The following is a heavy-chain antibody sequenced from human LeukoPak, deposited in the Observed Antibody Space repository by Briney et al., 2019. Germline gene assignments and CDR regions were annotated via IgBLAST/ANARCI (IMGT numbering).Heavy chain of an antibody. V-gene: IGHV3-21*01. J-gene: IGHJ6*02. D-gene: IGHD3-22*01. CDR2: ISSSSSYI. CDR1: AFTFSSYS. Sequence: GGSLRLSCAASAFTFSSYSMNWVRQAPGKGLEWVSSISSSSSYIYYADSVKGRFTISRDNAKNSLYLQMNSLRAEDTAVYYCASLYYYDSSGYGVRYYYGMDVWGQGTTVTVSS. CDR3: ASLYYYDSSGYGVRYYYGMDV.